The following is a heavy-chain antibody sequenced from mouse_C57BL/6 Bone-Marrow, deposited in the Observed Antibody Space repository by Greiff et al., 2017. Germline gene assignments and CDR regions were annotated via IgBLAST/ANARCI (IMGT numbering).Heavy chain of an antibody. CDR2: IHPNSGST. V-gene: IGHV1-64*01. J-gene: IGHJ2*01. D-gene: IGHD1-1*01. CDR3: ARCHYYGSSYFDY. Sequence: VQLQQPGAELVKPGASVKLSCKASGYTFTSYWMHWVKQRPGQGLEWIGMIHPNSGSTNYNEKFKSKATLTVDKSSSTAYMQLSSLTSEDSAVYYCARCHYYGSSYFDYWGQGTTLTVSS. CDR1: GYTFTSYW.